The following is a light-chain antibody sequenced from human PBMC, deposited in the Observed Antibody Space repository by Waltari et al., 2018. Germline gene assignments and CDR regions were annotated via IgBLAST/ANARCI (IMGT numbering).Light chain of an antibody. CDR1: QSLLHSNGNTY. CDR3: LQDLQVPLT. J-gene: IGKJ4*01. V-gene: IGKV2-29*01. Sequence: EIVMTQTPLSLPVTPGEPASIPCRSSQSLLHSNGNTYLFWYRQRPGQSPQVLINMVSSRASGVPDRFSGSGSGTDFTLKISRVEAEDVGVYFCLQDLQVPLTFGGGTKVEIK. CDR2: MVS.